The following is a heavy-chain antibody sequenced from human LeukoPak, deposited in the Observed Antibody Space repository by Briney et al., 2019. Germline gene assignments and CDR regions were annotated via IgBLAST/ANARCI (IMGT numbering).Heavy chain of an antibody. V-gene: IGHV3-48*02. J-gene: IGHJ4*02. D-gene: IGHD3-22*01. CDR1: GFTFSSYS. CDR2: ISSSSTI. Sequence: GGSLRLSCAASGFTFSSYSMNWVRQAPGKGLEWVSYISSSSTIYYADSGKGRSTISGENAKNSLYLKMNSLRDEERVVYYCARRHDSSGYYPDYWGQEPLVTVSS. CDR3: ARRHDSSGYYPDY.